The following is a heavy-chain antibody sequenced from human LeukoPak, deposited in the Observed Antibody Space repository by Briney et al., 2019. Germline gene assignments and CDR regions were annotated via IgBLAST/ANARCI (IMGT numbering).Heavy chain of an antibody. CDR3: ARRTVGYCTNGVCSDWFDP. V-gene: IGHV4-38-2*01. CDR1: GYSISSGYY. Sequence: SETLSLTCADSGYSISSGYYWGWIRQPPGKGLEWIGSIYHSGSTYYDPSLKSRVTISVDTSKNQFSLKLSSVTAADTAVYYCARRTVGYCTNGVCSDWFDPWGQGTLVTVSS. J-gene: IGHJ5*02. D-gene: IGHD2-8*01. CDR2: IYHSGST.